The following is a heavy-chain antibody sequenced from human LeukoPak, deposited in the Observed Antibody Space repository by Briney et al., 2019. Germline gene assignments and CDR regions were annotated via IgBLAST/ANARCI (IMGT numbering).Heavy chain of an antibody. D-gene: IGHD2-2*02. CDR2: INHSGST. Sequence: SETLSLTCAVYGGSFSGYYWSWIRQPPGKGLEWIGEINHSGSTNYNPSLKSRVTISVDTSKNQFSLKLSSVTAADTAVYYCARGTWTYTSWGQRTLVTVSS. CDR1: GGSFSGYY. CDR3: ARGTWTYTS. V-gene: IGHV4-34*01. J-gene: IGHJ5*02.